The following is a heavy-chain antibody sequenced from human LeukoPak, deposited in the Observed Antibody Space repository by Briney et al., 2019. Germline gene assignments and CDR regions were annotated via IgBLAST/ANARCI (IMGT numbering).Heavy chain of an antibody. CDR1: GFTFSGYW. Sequence: QPGGSLRLSCAASGFTFSGYWMHWVRQAPGKGLVWVSRIKGDGSYTTYADSVKGRFTISRDNAKNTLYLQMNSLGAEDTAVYYCSRISCSGGSCYFDYWGQGTLVTVSS. CDR2: IKGDGSYT. J-gene: IGHJ4*02. D-gene: IGHD2-15*01. V-gene: IGHV3-74*01. CDR3: SRISCSGGSCYFDY.